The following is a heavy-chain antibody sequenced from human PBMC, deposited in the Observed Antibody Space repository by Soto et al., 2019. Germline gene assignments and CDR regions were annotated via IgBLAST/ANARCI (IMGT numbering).Heavy chain of an antibody. CDR3: AKVLKWNYGDYGGYFDY. CDR2: ISGSGGST. J-gene: IGHJ4*02. D-gene: IGHD4-17*01. Sequence: PGGSLRLSCAASGFTFSSYAMSWVRQAPGKGLEWVSAISGSGGSTYYADSVKGRFTISRDNSKNTLYLQMNSLRAEDTAVYYCAKVLKWNYGDYGGYFDYWGQGTLVTVSS. V-gene: IGHV3-23*01. CDR1: GFTFSSYA.